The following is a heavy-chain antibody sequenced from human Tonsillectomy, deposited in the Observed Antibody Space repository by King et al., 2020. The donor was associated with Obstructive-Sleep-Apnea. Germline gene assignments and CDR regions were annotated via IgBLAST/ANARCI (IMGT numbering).Heavy chain of an antibody. Sequence: VQLQQWGAGLLKPSETLSLTCAVYGGSFSGYYWSWIRQPPGKGLEWIGEINHSGSTNYNPSLKSRVTISVDTSKNQFSLKLSSVTAADTAVYYCARVIAAAMGYWGQGTLVTVSS. D-gene: IGHD6-13*01. V-gene: IGHV4-34*01. CDR1: GGSFSGYY. CDR2: INHSGST. CDR3: ARVIAAAMGY. J-gene: IGHJ4*02.